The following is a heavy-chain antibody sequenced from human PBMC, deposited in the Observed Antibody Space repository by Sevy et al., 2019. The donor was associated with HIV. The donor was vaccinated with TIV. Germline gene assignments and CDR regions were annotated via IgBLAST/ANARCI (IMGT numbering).Heavy chain of an antibody. CDR3: ARAIGV. D-gene: IGHD3-22*01. Sequence: GGSLRVSCVGSGISISSHCMNWVRQSPGKGLEWVANINQDGSEIYYVDSVKGRFTISRENAKNSGYLQMHSLRVEDSGVYYCARAIGVWGQGTTVTVSS. CDR1: GISISSHC. CDR2: INQDGSEI. V-gene: IGHV3-7*01. J-gene: IGHJ6*02.